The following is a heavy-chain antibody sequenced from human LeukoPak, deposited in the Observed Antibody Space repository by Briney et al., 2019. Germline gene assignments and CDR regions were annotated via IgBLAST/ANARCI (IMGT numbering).Heavy chain of an antibody. Sequence: ASVKVSCKASGGTFSSYAISWVRQAPGQGLEWMGGIIPIFGTANYAQKFQGRVTITADKSTSTAYMELSSLRSEDTAVYYCAREYSSGWTDYYYGMDVWGKGTTDSVSS. V-gene: IGHV1-69*06. J-gene: IGHJ6*04. CDR1: GGTFSSYA. CDR3: AREYSSGWTDYYYGMDV. D-gene: IGHD6-19*01. CDR2: IIPIFGTA.